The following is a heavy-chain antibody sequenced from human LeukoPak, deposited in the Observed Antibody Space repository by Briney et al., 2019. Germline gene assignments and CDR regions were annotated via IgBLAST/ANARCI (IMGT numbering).Heavy chain of an antibody. V-gene: IGHV3-30*02. CDR3: AKPRDSILYYYYYMDV. Sequence: GGSLRLSCAASGFTFSSYGMHWVRQAPGKGLEWVAFIRYDGSNKYYADSVKSRFTISRDNSKNTLYLQMNSLRAEDTAVYYCAKPRDSILYYYYYMDVWGKGTTVTVSS. J-gene: IGHJ6*03. CDR1: GFTFSSYG. CDR2: IRYDGSNK. D-gene: IGHD2-21*02.